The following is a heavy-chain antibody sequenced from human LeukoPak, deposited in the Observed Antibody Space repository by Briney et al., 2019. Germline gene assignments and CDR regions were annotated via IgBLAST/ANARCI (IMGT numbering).Heavy chain of an antibody. CDR2: IYYTGST. D-gene: IGHD5-18*01. Sequence: SETLSLTCTVSGGSISIYYWSWIRQPPGKGLEWIGYIYYTGSTNYNPSLKSRVSISVDTSKNQFSLRLTSVTAADTAVYFCARTRGTRGYSSATHFDSWGQGTLVTVSS. V-gene: IGHV4-59*01. J-gene: IGHJ4*02. CDR3: ARTRGTRGYSSATHFDS. CDR1: GGSISIYY.